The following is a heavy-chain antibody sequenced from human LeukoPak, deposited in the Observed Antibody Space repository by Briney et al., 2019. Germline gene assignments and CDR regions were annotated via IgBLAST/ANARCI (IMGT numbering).Heavy chain of an antibody. CDR1: GFTFSSYG. V-gene: IGHV3-30*02. CDR3: AKDPSSSWYDWFDP. CDR2: IRYDGSNK. Sequence: SGGSLRLSCAASGFTFSSYGMHWVRQAPGKGLEWVAFIRYDGSNKYYADSVKGRFTISRDNSKNTLYLQMNSLRAEDTAVYYCAKDPSSSWYDWFDPWRQGTLVTVSS. D-gene: IGHD6-13*01. J-gene: IGHJ5*02.